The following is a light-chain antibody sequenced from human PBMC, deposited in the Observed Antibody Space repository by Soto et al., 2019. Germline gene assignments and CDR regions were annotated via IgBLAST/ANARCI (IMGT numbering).Light chain of an antibody. CDR1: KNDIGAYNY. V-gene: IGLV2-14*01. J-gene: IGLJ2*01. CDR3: NSYTTSDTLV. Sequence: QSALTQPPSASGSPGQSVTISCSGTKNDIGAYNYVSWYQHHPGKVPKLIIYEVTNRPSGVSNRFSGSKSGNTASLTISGLQAEDEADYYCNSYTTSDTLVFGGGTKLTVL. CDR2: EVT.